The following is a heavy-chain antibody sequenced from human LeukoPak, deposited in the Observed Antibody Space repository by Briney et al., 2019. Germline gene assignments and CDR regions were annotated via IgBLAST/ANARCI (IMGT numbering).Heavy chain of an antibody. V-gene: IGHV3-9*01. D-gene: IGHD3-10*01. Sequence: GRSLRLSCAASGFTFDDYAMHWVRQAPGKGLEWVSGISWNSGSIGYADSVKGRFTISRDNAKNSLYLQMNSLRAEDTALYCCAKGDNYGSFDYWGQGTLVTVSS. J-gene: IGHJ4*02. CDR3: AKGDNYGSFDY. CDR1: GFTFDDYA. CDR2: ISWNSGSI.